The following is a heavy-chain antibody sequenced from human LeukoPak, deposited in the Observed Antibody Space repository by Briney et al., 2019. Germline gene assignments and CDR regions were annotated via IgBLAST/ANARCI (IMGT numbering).Heavy chain of an antibody. J-gene: IGHJ3*02. CDR2: INPNSGDT. D-gene: IGHD1-14*01. CDR1: GYTFTGYY. Sequence: GASVKVSCKASGYTFTGYYMHWVRQAPGQGLEWMGWINPNSGDTNYAQKFQGRVAMTRDTSISTAYMELSRLTSDDTAVYYSARERAEGGHAFDIWGQGAMVTVSS. CDR3: ARERAEGGHAFDI. V-gene: IGHV1-2*02.